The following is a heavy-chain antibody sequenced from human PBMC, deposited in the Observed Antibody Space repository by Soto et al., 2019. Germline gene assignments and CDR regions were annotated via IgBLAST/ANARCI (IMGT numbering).Heavy chain of an antibody. D-gene: IGHD1-26*01. CDR1: GGSFSGYY. J-gene: IGHJ4*02. CDR2: INHSGST. V-gene: IGHV4-34*01. CDR3: AKDRTLPPYSYFDY. Sequence: SETLSLTCAVYGGSFSGYYWSWIRQPPGKGLEWIGEINHSGSTNYNPSLKSRVTISVDTSKNTLYLQMNSLRAEDTAVYYCAKDRTLPPYSYFDYWGQGTLVTVSS.